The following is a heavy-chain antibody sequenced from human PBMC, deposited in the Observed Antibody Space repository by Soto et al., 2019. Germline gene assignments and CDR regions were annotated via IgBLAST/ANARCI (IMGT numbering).Heavy chain of an antibody. J-gene: IGHJ6*02. CDR2: IYHSGST. CDR3: ARAYDEGCSGSQDYYYYYGMDV. Sequence: SETLSLTCTVSGYSISTCYYCGWRRQPPGKRLEWIGSIYHSGSTYYNPSLKSRVTISVNTSKNQFSLKLSSVTAADTAVYYCARAYDEGCSGSQDYYYYYGMDVGGQGTTVT. V-gene: IGHV4-38-2*02. D-gene: IGHD2-15*01. CDR1: GYSISTCYY.